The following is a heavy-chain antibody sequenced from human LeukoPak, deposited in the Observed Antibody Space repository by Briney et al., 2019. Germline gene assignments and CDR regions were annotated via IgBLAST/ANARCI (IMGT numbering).Heavy chain of an antibody. V-gene: IGHV3-49*03. CDR3: TRGGSGSYYYY. CDR1: GFTFADYA. Sequence: GGSLRLSCTASGFTFADYAMSWFREAPGKGQERVGFIRSKTYGGATEYAASVKGRFTISRDDSKSIAYLQMNSLKTEDTAVYYCTRGGSGSYYYYWGQGTLVTVSS. J-gene: IGHJ4*02. D-gene: IGHD1-26*01. CDR2: IRSKTYGGAT.